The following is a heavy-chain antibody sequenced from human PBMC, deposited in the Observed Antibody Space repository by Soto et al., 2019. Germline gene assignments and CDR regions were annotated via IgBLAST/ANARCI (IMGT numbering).Heavy chain of an antibody. CDR1: GFTFSSYA. Sequence: EVQLLESGGGLVQPGESLRLSCAASGFTFSSYAMSWVRQAPGKGLEWVSVISGSDDSTYYADSVKGRFTISRDNSKNTLYLQMNSLRAEDTAVDYCANRSSSSTFDYWGQGTLVPVAS. CDR2: ISGSDDST. CDR3: ANRSSSSTFDY. D-gene: IGHD6-6*01. V-gene: IGHV3-23*01. J-gene: IGHJ4*02.